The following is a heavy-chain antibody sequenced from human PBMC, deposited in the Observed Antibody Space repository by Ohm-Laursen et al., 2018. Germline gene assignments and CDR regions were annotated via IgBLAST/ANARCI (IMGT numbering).Heavy chain of an antibody. V-gene: IGHV3-9*01. CDR3: AKVEGYAGAH. Sequence: SLRLSCAASGFTFDNYAMHWVRQAPGKGLEWVSGISWNNGYIGYADSVKGRFTISRDNAKNPLYLQMNSLRAEDTALYYCAKVEGYAGAHWGQGTLVTVSS. CDR1: GFTFDNYA. CDR2: ISWNNGYI. D-gene: IGHD3-16*01. J-gene: IGHJ4*02.